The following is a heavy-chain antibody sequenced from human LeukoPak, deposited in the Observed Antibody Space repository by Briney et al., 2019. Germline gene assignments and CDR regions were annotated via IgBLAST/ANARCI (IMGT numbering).Heavy chain of an antibody. CDR2: ISGSGGST. V-gene: IGHV3-23*01. Sequence: QTGGSLRLSCAASGLTFSSYAMSWFRQAPGKGLEWVSAISGSGGSTYYADSVKGRFTISRDNSKNTLYLQMNSLRAEDTAVYYCAKDPLITMIVVVTRLLYYFDYWGQGTLVTVSS. D-gene: IGHD3-22*01. CDR1: GLTFSSYA. J-gene: IGHJ4*02. CDR3: AKDPLITMIVVVTRLLYYFDY.